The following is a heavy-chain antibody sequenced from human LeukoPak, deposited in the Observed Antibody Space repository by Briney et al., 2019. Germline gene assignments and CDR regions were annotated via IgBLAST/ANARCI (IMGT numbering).Heavy chain of an antibody. J-gene: IGHJ2*01. V-gene: IGHV4-59*01. CDR2: IYYSGST. CDR1: GGSFSGYY. Sequence: SETLSLTCAVYGGSFSGYYWSWIRQPPGKGLEWIGYIYYSGSTNYNPSLKSRVTISVDTSKNQFSLKLSSVTAADTAVYYCARSGPEYDFWSGYENWYFDLWGRGTLVTVSS. D-gene: IGHD3-3*01. CDR3: ARSGPEYDFWSGYENWYFDL.